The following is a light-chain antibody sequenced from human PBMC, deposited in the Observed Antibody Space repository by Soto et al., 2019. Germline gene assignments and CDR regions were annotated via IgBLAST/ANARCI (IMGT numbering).Light chain of an antibody. Sequence: QLVLTQSPSASASLGASVKLTCTPSSGHSSYAIAWHQQQPEKGPRYLMKLNSDGSHSKGDGIPDRFSGSSSGAERYLTISSLQSEDEADYYCQTWGTGIHVVFGGGTKVTVL. CDR1: SGHSSYA. CDR2: LNSDGSH. CDR3: QTWGTGIHVV. V-gene: IGLV4-69*01. J-gene: IGLJ2*01.